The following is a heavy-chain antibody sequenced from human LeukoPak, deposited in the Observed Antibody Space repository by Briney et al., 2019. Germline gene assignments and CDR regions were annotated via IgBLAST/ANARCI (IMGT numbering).Heavy chain of an antibody. CDR2: IYPGDSDT. D-gene: IGHD2-21*02. V-gene: IGHV5-51*01. CDR3: ARAACGGDCYSWFDP. J-gene: IGHJ5*02. CDR1: GYSFTSYW. Sequence: GESLKISCRGSGYSFTSYWIGWVRQMPGKGLEWMGIIYPGDSDTRYSPSFQGQVTISADKSISTAYLQWSSLKASDTAMYYCARAACGGDCYSWFDPWGQGTLVTVSS.